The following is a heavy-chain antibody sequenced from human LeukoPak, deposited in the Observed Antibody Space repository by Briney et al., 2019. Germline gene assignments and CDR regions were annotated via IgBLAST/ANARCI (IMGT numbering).Heavy chain of an antibody. Sequence: SVKVSCKASGGTFSSYAISWVRQAPGQGLEWMGGIIPIFGTANYAQKFQGRVTITADESTSTAYMELSSLRSEDTAVYYCARGRGIAAAGTPYYFDYWGQGTLVTVSS. CDR2: IIPIFGTA. V-gene: IGHV1-69*13. CDR1: GGTFSSYA. CDR3: ARGRGIAAAGTPYYFDY. J-gene: IGHJ4*02. D-gene: IGHD6-13*01.